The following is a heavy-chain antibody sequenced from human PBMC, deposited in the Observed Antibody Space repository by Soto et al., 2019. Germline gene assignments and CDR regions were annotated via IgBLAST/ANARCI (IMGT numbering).Heavy chain of an antibody. CDR3: ARDNLNRYCTNGVCYKSPIFDY. D-gene: IGHD2-8*01. CDR2: IKQDGSEK. Sequence: GGSLRLSCEGSGFTFSGHWMTWVRQAPGKGLEWVANIKQDGSEKYYVDSVKGRFTVSRDNARNSLFLQMNSLRDEDTAVYYCARDNLNRYCTNGVCYKSPIFDYWGQGTLVTVSS. J-gene: IGHJ4*02. CDR1: GFTFSGHW. V-gene: IGHV3-7*01.